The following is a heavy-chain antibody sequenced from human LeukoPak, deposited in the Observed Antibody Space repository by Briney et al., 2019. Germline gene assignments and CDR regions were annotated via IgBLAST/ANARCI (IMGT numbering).Heavy chain of an antibody. CDR3: ARGQWLGDTYYFDY. D-gene: IGHD6-19*01. J-gene: IGHJ4*02. CDR1: GGSISSSSYY. Sequence: PSETLSLTCTVSGGSISSSSYYWGWIRQPPGKGLEWIGSIYYSGSTYYNPSLKSRVTISVDTSKNQFSLKLSSVTAADTAVYYCARGQWLGDTYYFDYWGQGTLVTVSS. CDR2: IYYSGST. V-gene: IGHV4-39*01.